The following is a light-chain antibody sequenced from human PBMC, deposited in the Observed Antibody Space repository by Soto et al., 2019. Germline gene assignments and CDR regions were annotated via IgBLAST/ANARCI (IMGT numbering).Light chain of an antibody. CDR2: GNK. CDR3: QSYDSSLSAVV. J-gene: IGLJ2*01. V-gene: IGLV1-40*01. CDR1: SSNIGTGYD. Sequence: QSVLTQPPSVSGAPGQRVTISCTGSSSNIGTGYDVHWYQQLPGTAPKLVIYGNKNRPSGVPDRFSGSKSDTSASLAITGLQAEDGADYYCQSYDSSLSAVVFGGGTKVTVL.